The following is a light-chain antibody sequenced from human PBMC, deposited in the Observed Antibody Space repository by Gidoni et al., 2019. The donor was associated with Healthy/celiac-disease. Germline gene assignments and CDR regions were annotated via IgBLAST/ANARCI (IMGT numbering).Light chain of an antibody. Sequence: VMTQSPDSLAVSLGERATINCKSSQSVLYSSNNKNYLAWYQQKPGQPPKLLIYWASTRESGVPDRFSGSGSGTDFTLTISSLQAEDVAVYYCQQYYSTSYTFGQGTKLEIK. V-gene: IGKV4-1*01. CDR1: QSVLYSSNNKNY. CDR3: QQYYSTSYT. J-gene: IGKJ2*01. CDR2: WAS.